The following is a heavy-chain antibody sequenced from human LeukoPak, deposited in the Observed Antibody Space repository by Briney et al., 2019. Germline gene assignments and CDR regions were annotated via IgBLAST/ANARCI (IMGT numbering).Heavy chain of an antibody. D-gene: IGHD3-22*01. J-gene: IGHJ4*02. CDR3: ARAESDSSGYYCPFDY. CDR2: ISYDGSNK. V-gene: IGHV3-30-3*01. CDR1: GFTFSSYA. Sequence: GGSLRLSCAASGFTFSSYAMHWVRQAPGKGLEWVAVISYDGSNKYYADSVKGRFTIPRDNSKNTLYLQMNSLRAEDTAVYYCARAESDSSGYYCPFDYWGQGTLVTVSS.